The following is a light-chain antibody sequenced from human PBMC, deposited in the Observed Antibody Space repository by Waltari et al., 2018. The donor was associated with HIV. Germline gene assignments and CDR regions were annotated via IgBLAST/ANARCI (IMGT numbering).Light chain of an antibody. J-gene: IGKJ3*01. Sequence: DIQMTQSPSPLSASVGDSVTITCRASQTVSNKVNWYQQRPGKAPRVLIYDASTLQDGVSSRFRGGGSGTDLTLTITSLQPDDFATYFCQQTYSYPLTFGPGTEVDV. V-gene: IGKV1-39*01. CDR1: QTVSNK. CDR3: QQTYSYPLT. CDR2: DAS.